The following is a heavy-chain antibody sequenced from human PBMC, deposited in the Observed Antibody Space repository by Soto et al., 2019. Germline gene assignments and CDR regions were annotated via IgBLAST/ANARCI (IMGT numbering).Heavy chain of an antibody. J-gene: IGHJ4*02. Sequence: PGGSLRLSCAASGFSVSSSYMGWVRQAPGKGLEWVSVIYSGGTSFYGDSVKGRFTISRDNSKNTLYLQMNSLRAEDTAVYYCARGSYSGSSYRYYFDYWGQGTLVTAPQ. CDR1: GFSVSSSY. D-gene: IGHD1-26*01. CDR3: ARGSYSGSSYRYYFDY. CDR2: IYSGGTS. V-gene: IGHV3-53*01.